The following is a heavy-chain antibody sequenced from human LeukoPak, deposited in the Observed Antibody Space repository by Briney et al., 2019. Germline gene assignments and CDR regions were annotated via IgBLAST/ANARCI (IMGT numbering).Heavy chain of an antibody. CDR1: GFTVSSNY. CDR2: IYSGGST. D-gene: IGHD3-9*01. J-gene: IGHJ6*02. Sequence: GGSLRLSCAASGFTVSSNYMSWVRQAPGKGLEWVSVIYSGGSTYYADSVKGRFTTSRDNSKNTLYLQMNSLRAEDTAVYYCARDLRYYPYYYYGMDVWGQGTTVTVSS. V-gene: IGHV3-66*02. CDR3: ARDLRYYPYYYYGMDV.